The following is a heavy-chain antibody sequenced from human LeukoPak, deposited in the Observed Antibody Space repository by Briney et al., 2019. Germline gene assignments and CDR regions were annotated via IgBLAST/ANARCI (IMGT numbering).Heavy chain of an antibody. V-gene: IGHV3-7*03. Sequence: GGSLRLSCAASGFPFNAYWMTWVRQAPGKGLEWVANIKPDGSQQYYVDSMKGRFTISRDNAKNSLYLQMNSLRTEDTAVYYCARHGPSYYFDYWGQGTLVTVSS. CDR1: GFPFNAYW. J-gene: IGHJ4*02. D-gene: IGHD3-16*01. CDR2: IKPDGSQQ. CDR3: ARHGPSYYFDY.